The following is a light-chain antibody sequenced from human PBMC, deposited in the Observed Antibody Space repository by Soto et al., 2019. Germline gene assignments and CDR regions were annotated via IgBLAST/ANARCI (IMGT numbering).Light chain of an antibody. V-gene: IGKV3-20*01. J-gene: IGKJ1*01. CDR2: VAS. Sequence: EIVLTQSPGTLSLSPGERATLSCRASQSVSSTYLAWYQQKPGQAPRLLIYVASSRATGIPDRFSGSGSGTDVILTISRLEPEDFAVYYCQQYGSSPRTFGQGTKVEIK. CDR1: QSVSSTY. CDR3: QQYGSSPRT.